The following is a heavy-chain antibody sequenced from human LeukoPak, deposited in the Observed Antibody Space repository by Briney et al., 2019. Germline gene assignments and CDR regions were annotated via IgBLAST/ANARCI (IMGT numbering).Heavy chain of an antibody. D-gene: IGHD3-10*01. J-gene: IGHJ4*02. Sequence: SETLSLTCTVSGGSISSYYWSWIRQPAGKGLEWIGRIYSSGSTNYSPSLKSRVTMSLDTSKNQFSLKLSSVTAADTAVYYCARAIYGSGSLSQEPFFDYWGQGTLVTVSS. CDR2: IYSSGST. V-gene: IGHV4-4*07. CDR3: ARAIYGSGSLSQEPFFDY. CDR1: GGSISSYY.